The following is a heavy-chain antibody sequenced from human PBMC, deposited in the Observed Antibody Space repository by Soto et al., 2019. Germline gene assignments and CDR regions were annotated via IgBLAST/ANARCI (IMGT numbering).Heavy chain of an antibody. CDR1: GFTVSSSH. V-gene: IGHV3-53*01. J-gene: IGHJ6*02. Sequence: PGGSLRLSCAASGFTVSSSHMSWVRQAPGKGLEWVSVIYNFGSTYYADSVKGRFTISRDNSKNTLYLQMNSLRAEDTAVYYCARDCPTNYGDACMDVWGQGTTVTVSS. CDR2: IYNFGST. CDR3: ARDCPTNYGDACMDV. D-gene: IGHD4-17*01.